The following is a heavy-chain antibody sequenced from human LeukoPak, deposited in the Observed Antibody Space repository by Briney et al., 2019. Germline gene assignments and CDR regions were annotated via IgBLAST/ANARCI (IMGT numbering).Heavy chain of an antibody. V-gene: IGHV4-39*07. CDR1: GGSISSSSYY. D-gene: IGHD3-9*01. CDR2: IYYSGST. Sequence: SETLSLTCTVSGGSISSSSYYWGWIRQPPGKGLEWIGSIYYSGSTYYNPSLKSRVTISGDTSKKQFSLKLSSVTAADTAVYYCARGPQTYYDILTGLSFWGQGTLVTVSS. J-gene: IGHJ4*02. CDR3: ARGPQTYYDILTGLSF.